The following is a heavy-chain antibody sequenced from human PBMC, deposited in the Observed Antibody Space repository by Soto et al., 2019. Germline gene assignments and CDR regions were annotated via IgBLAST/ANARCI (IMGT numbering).Heavy chain of an antibody. Sequence: PGGSLRLSCAASGFTFSDYYMSWIRQAPGKGLEWVSHIAGSTSYTNYAESVKGRFTISRDNAKNSLYLQMNSLRAEDSAIYYCARDPGYFDSSGYFSYDYGMDVWGQGTPVTVSS. V-gene: IGHV3-11*06. D-gene: IGHD3-22*01. CDR3: ARDPGYFDSSGYFSYDYGMDV. CDR1: GFTFSDYY. CDR2: IAGSTSYT. J-gene: IGHJ6*02.